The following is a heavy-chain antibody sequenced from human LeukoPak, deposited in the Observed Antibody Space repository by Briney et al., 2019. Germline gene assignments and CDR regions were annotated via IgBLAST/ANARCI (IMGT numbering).Heavy chain of an antibody. Sequence: PSETLSLTCTVSGGSISSSSYYWGWIRQPPGKGLEWIGSIYYSGSTYYNPSLKSRVTISVDTSKNQFSLKLSSVTAADTAVYYCARRERWLQVVAFDIWGQGTMVTVSS. J-gene: IGHJ3*02. CDR2: IYYSGST. D-gene: IGHD5-24*01. V-gene: IGHV4-39*01. CDR1: GGSISSSSYY. CDR3: ARRERWLQVVAFDI.